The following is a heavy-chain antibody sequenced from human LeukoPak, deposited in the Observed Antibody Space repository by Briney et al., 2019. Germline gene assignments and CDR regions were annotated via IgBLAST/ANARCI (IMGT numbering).Heavy chain of an antibody. J-gene: IGHJ6*02. Sequence: GGSLRLSCAASGVSVSSNYMSWVRQAPGKGLEWVSVISGGGSTFYADSVKGRFTISRDSSKNTLYLQMNSLRAEDTAMYYCAGRDSGYYYGMDLWGLGTTVSVSS. V-gene: IGHV3-53*01. CDR3: AGRDSGYYYGMDL. CDR1: GVSVSSNY. CDR2: ISGGGST. D-gene: IGHD2-21*02.